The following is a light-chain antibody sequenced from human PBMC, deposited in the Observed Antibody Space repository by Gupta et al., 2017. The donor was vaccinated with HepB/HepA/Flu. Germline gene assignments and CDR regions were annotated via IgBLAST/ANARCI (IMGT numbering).Light chain of an antibody. J-gene: IGKJ4*01. CDR1: QDISSF. CDR3: QQDDTYPFT. Sequence: ALHMTQSPSSFSASTGDRVTITCRASQDISSFLAWYQQKPGKAPNLLIHSASTLEGGVPSRFSGSGSGTDFTFTISSLQSEDFATYYCQQDDTYPFTFGGGTKVEI. V-gene: IGKV1-8*01. CDR2: SAS.